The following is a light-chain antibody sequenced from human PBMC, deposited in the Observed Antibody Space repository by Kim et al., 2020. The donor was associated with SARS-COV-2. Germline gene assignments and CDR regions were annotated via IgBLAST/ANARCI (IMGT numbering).Light chain of an antibody. CDR1: SGHSHYA. CDR3: QTWGTAVWM. Sequence: QLVLTQSHSASASLGATVKLTCTLSSGHSHYAIAWHQQQPEKGPRYLMKVNNDGSHSGGGGIPDRFSGPSSGADRYLTISSLQSEDEVDYYCQTWGTAVWMFGGRNKLT. CDR2: VNNDGSH. V-gene: IGLV4-69*02. J-gene: IGLJ3*02.